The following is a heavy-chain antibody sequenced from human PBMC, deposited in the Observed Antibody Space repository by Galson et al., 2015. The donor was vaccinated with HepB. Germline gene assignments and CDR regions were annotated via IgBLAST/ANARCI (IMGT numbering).Heavy chain of an antibody. Sequence: SLRLSCAASGFTFSDYYMSWIRQAPGKGLEWVSYISNSDTTIYYTDSVKGRFTISRDNAKNSLYLQMNSLRAEDSAVYYCARLRFLVRGPFDYWGQGTLVTVSS. J-gene: IGHJ4*02. D-gene: IGHD3-3*01. CDR2: ISNSDTTI. CDR3: ARLRFLVRGPFDY. CDR1: GFTFSDYY. V-gene: IGHV3-11*01.